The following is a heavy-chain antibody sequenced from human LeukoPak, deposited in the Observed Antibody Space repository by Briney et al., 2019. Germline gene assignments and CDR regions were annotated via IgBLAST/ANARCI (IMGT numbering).Heavy chain of an antibody. J-gene: IGHJ4*02. D-gene: IGHD5-18*01. CDR1: GFTFSSYG. CDR2: ISYDGRSK. CDR3: AKDRGYSHGFDY. V-gene: IGHV3-30*18. Sequence: GGSLRLSCAASGFTFSSYGMHWVRQAPGKGLEWVAGISYDGRSKEYVDSVKGRFTISRDKSKNTLYLQMNSLRAEDTAVYYCAKDRGYSHGFDYWGQGTLLTVSS.